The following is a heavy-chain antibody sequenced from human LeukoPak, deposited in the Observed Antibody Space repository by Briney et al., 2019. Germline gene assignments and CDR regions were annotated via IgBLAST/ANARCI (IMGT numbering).Heavy chain of an antibody. CDR2: IYTSGNT. D-gene: IGHD5-12*01. CDR3: ARVGMTGGYSEDAFDI. Sequence: SQTLSLTXTVSGGSTSSSNYYWNWIRQPAGKGLEWIGRIYTSGNTNYSPSLKSRVTISLDTSKNQLSLKLSSVTAADTAVYYCARVGMTGGYSEDAFDIWGQGTMVTVSS. J-gene: IGHJ3*02. CDR1: GGSTSSSNYY. V-gene: IGHV4-61*02.